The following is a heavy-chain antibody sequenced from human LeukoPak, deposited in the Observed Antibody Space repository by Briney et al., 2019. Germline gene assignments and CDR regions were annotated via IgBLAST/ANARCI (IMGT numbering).Heavy chain of an antibody. V-gene: IGHV1-2*02. J-gene: IGHJ4*02. Sequence: ASVKVSCKASGYIFTSYNIYWVRQAPGQGLEWMGWINPNSGGTNYAQKFQGRVTMTRDTSISTAYMELSRLRSDDTAVYYCARVFQKQLSDYWGQGSLVTVSS. CDR3: ARVFQKQLSDY. D-gene: IGHD6-13*01. CDR2: INPNSGGT. CDR1: GYIFTSYN.